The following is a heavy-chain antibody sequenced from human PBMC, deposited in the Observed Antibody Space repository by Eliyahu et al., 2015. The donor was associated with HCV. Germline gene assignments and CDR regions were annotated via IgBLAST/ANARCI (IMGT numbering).Heavy chain of an antibody. CDR2: IYYSGST. Sequence: QLQLQESGPGLVKPSETLSLTCTVSGGSISSSSYYWGWIRQPPGKGLEWIGSIYYSGSTYYNPSLKSRVTISVDTSKNQFSLKLSSVTAADTAVYYCARAKRVGTIFGVVHRPSHPVDYWGQGTLVTVSS. V-gene: IGHV4-39*07. D-gene: IGHD3-3*01. J-gene: IGHJ4*02. CDR1: GGSISSSSYY. CDR3: ARAKRVGTIFGVVHRPSHPVDY.